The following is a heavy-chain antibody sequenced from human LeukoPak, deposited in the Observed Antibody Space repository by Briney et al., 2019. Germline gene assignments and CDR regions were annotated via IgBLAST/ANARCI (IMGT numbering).Heavy chain of an antibody. J-gene: IGHJ3*02. V-gene: IGHV1-69*04. CDR3: TRDRGAFDI. D-gene: IGHD3-10*01. CDR2: IIPMLGIA. CDR1: GGTFSSYA. Sequence: SGKVACKASGGTFSSYAISWVRQAPGQGLEWTGRIIPMLGIANYTQKFQGRVTITADKSTSTGYMELSSLRSEDTAVYYCTRDRGAFDIWGQGTMVTVSS.